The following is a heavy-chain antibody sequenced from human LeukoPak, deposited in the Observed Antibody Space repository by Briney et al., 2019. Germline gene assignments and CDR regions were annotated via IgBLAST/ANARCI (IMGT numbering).Heavy chain of an antibody. V-gene: IGHV3-30*02. Sequence: GGSLRLSCAASGFTFSSYGMHWVRQAPGKGLEWVAFIRYDGSNKYYADSVKGRFTISRDNSKNTLYLQMNSLRAEDTAVYYCAKDRVPAAMTWFDPWGQGTPVTVSS. D-gene: IGHD2-2*01. CDR3: AKDRVPAAMTWFDP. CDR1: GFTFSSYG. J-gene: IGHJ5*02. CDR2: IRYDGSNK.